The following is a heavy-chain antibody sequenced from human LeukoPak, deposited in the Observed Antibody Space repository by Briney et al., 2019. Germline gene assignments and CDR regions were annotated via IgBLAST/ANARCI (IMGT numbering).Heavy chain of an antibody. Sequence: ASVKVSCKASGYTFTSYGISWVRQAPGQGLEWMGWISAYNGNTHYAQKLQGRVTMTTDTSTSTAYMELRSLRSDDTAVYYCAREDGSSWYFRWLDPWGQGTLVTVSS. CDR2: ISAYNGNT. V-gene: IGHV1-18*01. CDR3: AREDGSSWYFRWLDP. CDR1: GYTFTSYG. J-gene: IGHJ5*02. D-gene: IGHD6-13*01.